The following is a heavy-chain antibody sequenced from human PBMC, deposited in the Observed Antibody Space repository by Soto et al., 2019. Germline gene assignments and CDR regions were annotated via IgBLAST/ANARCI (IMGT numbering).Heavy chain of an antibody. J-gene: IGHJ5*02. Sequence: SETLSLTCTVSGGSISSYYWSWIRQPPGKGLEWIGYISYSGSTNYNPSLKSRITISVDTSKNQFSLKLTSVTAADTAVYYCASGSLQQGYWFDPWGQGTLVTVSS. V-gene: IGHV4-59*08. CDR3: ASGSLQQGYWFDP. CDR1: GGSISSYY. CDR2: ISYSGST. D-gene: IGHD4-4*01.